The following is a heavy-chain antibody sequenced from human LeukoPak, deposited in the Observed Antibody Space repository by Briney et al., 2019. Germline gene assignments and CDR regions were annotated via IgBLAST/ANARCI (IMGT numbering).Heavy chain of an antibody. Sequence: GGSLRLSCAASGFTFSSYSMNWVRQAPGEGLEWVSSISSSSSYIYYADSVKGRFTISRDNAKNSLSLQMDSLRAEDTAVYYCVRDGGVSGYDLLDYWGQGTLVTVSS. J-gene: IGHJ4*02. CDR2: ISSSSSYI. D-gene: IGHD5-12*01. V-gene: IGHV3-21*01. CDR1: GFTFSSYS. CDR3: VRDGGVSGYDLLDY.